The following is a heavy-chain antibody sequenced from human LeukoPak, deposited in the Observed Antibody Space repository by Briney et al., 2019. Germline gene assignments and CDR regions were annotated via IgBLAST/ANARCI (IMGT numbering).Heavy chain of an antibody. CDR1: GFTFSSYA. D-gene: IGHD3-22*01. CDR2: ISGSGGST. V-gene: IGHV3-23*01. J-gene: IGHJ1*01. Sequence: PGRSLRLSCAASGFTFSSYAMSWVRQAPGKGLEWVSAISGSGGSTYYADSVKGRFTISRDNSKNTLYLQMNSLRAEDTAVYYCAKARYYDSSGLGQHWGQGTLVTVSS. CDR3: AKARYYDSSGLGQH.